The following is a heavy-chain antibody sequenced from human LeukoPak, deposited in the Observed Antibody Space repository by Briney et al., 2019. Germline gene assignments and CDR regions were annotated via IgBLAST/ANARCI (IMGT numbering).Heavy chain of an antibody. CDR3: VGLRENY. D-gene: IGHD1-26*01. CDR1: GFTFRRYW. J-gene: IGHJ4*02. V-gene: IGHV3-7*02. Sequence: GGSLRLPCAASGFTFRRYWMSWARQASGKGVEWVANIKQDGSEKYYVDSVKGRFTISRDNAKNSLYLQMNSLGAEDTAVYYCVGLRENYWGQGTLVTVSS. CDR2: IKQDGSEK.